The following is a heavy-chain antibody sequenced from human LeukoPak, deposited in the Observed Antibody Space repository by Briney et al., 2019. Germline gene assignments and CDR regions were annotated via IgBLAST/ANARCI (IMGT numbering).Heavy chain of an antibody. CDR3: AREDSSVSDDAFDI. CDR2: IYYTGST. D-gene: IGHD3-22*01. J-gene: IGHJ3*02. V-gene: IGHV4-39*02. Sequence: SETLSLTCTVSGGSISSTNYYWGWIRQPPGKGPEWIGSIYYTGSTFYYPSLKSRVTISLDTSKNQFSLRVSSVTAADTAVYYCAREDSSVSDDAFDIWGQGTVVTVSS. CDR1: GGSISSTNYY.